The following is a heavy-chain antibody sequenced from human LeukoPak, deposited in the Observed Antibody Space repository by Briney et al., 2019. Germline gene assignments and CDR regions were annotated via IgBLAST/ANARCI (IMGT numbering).Heavy chain of an antibody. CDR2: IYYSGSS. CDR3: ARQGGGGRAFDI. D-gene: IGHD1-26*01. CDR1: GGSISSSSSY. J-gene: IGHJ3*02. V-gene: IGHV4-39*01. Sequence: PSETLSLTCSVSGGSISSSSSYWGWLRQPPGKGLEWIGSIYYSGSSFDNPALKSRVTISVDTSKNQFSLKLSSVTATDTAIYYCARQGGGGRAFDIWGQGTMVTVSS.